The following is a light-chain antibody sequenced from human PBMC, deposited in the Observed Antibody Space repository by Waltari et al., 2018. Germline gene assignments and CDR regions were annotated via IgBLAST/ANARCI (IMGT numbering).Light chain of an antibody. V-gene: IGLV2-14*03. J-gene: IGLJ3*02. CDR1: TGYVGAYNY. CDR2: DVN. Sequence: ALATPPSESGSPGHSINITWPGTTGYVGAYNYLSRYQPHPGKAPRLMIYDVNNRPSGVSHRFSGSKSGNTASLTISGLQAEDEADYYCSSFTRANSWVFGGGTKVTVL. CDR3: SSFTRANSWV.